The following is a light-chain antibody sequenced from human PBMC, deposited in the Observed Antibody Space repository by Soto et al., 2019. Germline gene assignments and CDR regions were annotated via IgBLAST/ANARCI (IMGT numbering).Light chain of an antibody. CDR2: EGS. CDR3: CLYAGSSTLV. CDR1: SSDVGSYNL. J-gene: IGLJ2*01. Sequence: QSALTQPASVSGSPGQSITISCTGTSSDVGSYNLVSWYQQHPGKAPKLMIYEGSKRPSGVSNLFSDSKSGNTASLTISGLKSEEEGVYYCCLYAGSSTLVFGGGTKLTVL. V-gene: IGLV2-23*01.